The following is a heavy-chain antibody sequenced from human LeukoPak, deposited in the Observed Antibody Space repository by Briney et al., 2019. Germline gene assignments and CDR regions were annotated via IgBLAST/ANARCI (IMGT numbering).Heavy chain of an antibody. CDR1: GGSISSSSYY. CDR2: IYYSGST. CDR3: ARNYITSIDP. V-gene: IGHV4-39*07. D-gene: IGHD5-24*01. Sequence: KSSETLSLTCTVSGGSISSSSYYWGWIRQPPGKGLEWIGSIYYSGSTYYNPSLKSRVTISVDTSKNQFSLKLSSVTAADTAVYYCARNYITSIDPWGQGTLVTVSS. J-gene: IGHJ5*02.